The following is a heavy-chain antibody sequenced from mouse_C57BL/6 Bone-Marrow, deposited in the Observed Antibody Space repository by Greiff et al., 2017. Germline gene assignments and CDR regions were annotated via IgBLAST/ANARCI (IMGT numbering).Heavy chain of an antibody. CDR2: IDPENGDT. J-gene: IGHJ2*01. Sequence: EVQLQQSGAELVRPGASVKLSCTASGFNIKDDYMHWVKQRPEQGLEWIGWIDPENGDTEYASKFQGKATITADTSSTTASLQLSSLTSEDTAVYYCTTVYYYGSSPYSFDYWGQGTTLTVSS. D-gene: IGHD1-1*01. CDR1: GFNIKDDY. CDR3: TTVYYYGSSPYSFDY. V-gene: IGHV14-4*01.